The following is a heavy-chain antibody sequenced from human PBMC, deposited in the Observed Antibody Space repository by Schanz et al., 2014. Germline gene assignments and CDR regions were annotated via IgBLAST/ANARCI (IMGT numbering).Heavy chain of an antibody. J-gene: IGHJ4*02. CDR3: ARDLVAEVGTHGY. D-gene: IGHD6-13*01. CDR2: INPSGGST. Sequence: EVKKPGASVKVSCKASGYTFTSYYMHWVRQAPGQGLEWMGIINPSGGSTSYAQKFQGRVTMSRDTPTSTVYMELSSLRSEDTTVYSCARDLVAEVGTHGYWGKGTLKTGSS. CDR1: GYTFTSYY. V-gene: IGHV1-46*03.